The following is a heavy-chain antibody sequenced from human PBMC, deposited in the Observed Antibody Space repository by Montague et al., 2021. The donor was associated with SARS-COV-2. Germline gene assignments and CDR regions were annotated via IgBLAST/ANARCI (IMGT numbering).Heavy chain of an antibody. J-gene: IGHJ5*02. D-gene: IGHD5-12*01. CDR1: GFTFDDYV. Sequence: SLRLSCAASGFTFDDYVMHWVRQAPGKGLEWVSGIGWRSGSIGYADSVKGRFTISRDNAKNSLYLQMNSLGAEDTALYHCAKGQKIQWLVFNSAPDWFDPWGQGTLVTVSS. V-gene: IGHV3-9*01. CDR2: IGWRSGSI. CDR3: AKGQKIQWLVFNSAPDWFDP.